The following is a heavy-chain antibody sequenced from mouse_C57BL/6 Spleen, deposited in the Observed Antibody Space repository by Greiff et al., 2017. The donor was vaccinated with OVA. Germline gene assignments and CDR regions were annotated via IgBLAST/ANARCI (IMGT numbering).Heavy chain of an antibody. J-gene: IGHJ4*01. CDR3: ARAYYGSSPWAMDY. D-gene: IGHD1-1*01. V-gene: IGHV5-4*01. CDR1: GFTFSSYA. CDR2: ISDGGSYT. Sequence: EVHLVESGGGLVKPGGSLKLSCAASGFTFSSYAMSWVRQTPEKRLEWVTTISDGGSYTYYPDNVKGRFTISRDNAKNNLYLQMSHLKSENTAMYYCARAYYGSSPWAMDYWGQGTSVTVSS.